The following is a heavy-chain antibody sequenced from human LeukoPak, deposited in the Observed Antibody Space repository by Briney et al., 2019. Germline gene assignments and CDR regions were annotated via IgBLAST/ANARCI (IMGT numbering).Heavy chain of an antibody. V-gene: IGHV1-24*01. Sequence: ASVKVSCKVSGNTLTELSMHWVRQAPGKGLEWMGGFDPEDGETIYAQKFQGRVTMTEDTSTDTAYMELSSLRSEDTAVYYCATRMVRGVITPDAFDIWGQGTMVTVSS. J-gene: IGHJ3*02. D-gene: IGHD3-10*01. CDR2: FDPEDGET. CDR3: ATRMVRGVITPDAFDI. CDR1: GNTLTELS.